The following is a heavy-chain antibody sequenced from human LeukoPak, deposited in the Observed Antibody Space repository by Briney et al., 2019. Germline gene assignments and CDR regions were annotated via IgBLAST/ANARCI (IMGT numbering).Heavy chain of an antibody. V-gene: IGHV3-64*01. J-gene: IGHJ5*02. CDR2: ITTNGGST. CDR1: GFTFSSYA. D-gene: IGHD1-1*01. Sequence: PGGSLRLSCAASGFTFSSYAMHWVRQAPGKGLEFVSAITTNGGSTYYANSVKGRFTISRDNSKNTLYLQMGSLRAEDMAVYYCARGSTTGTSYDPWGQGTLVTVSS. CDR3: ARGSTTGTSYDP.